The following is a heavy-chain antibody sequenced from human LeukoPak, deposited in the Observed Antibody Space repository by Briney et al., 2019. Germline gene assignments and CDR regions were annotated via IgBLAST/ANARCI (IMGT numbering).Heavy chain of an antibody. V-gene: IGHV4-30-2*01. CDR2: IYHSGST. Sequence: PSQTLSLTCAVSGGSISSGDYSWSWIRQPPGKGLEWIGYIYHSGSTYYNPSHKSRVTISVDRSKNQFSLKLSSVTAADTAVYYCARGGGWLRYFDYWGQGTLVTVSS. D-gene: IGHD5-12*01. CDR1: GGSISSGDYS. CDR3: ARGGGWLRYFDY. J-gene: IGHJ4*02.